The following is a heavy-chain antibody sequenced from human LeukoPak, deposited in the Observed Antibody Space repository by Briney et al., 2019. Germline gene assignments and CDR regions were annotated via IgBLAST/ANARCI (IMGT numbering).Heavy chain of an antibody. D-gene: IGHD6-13*01. V-gene: IGHV3-23*01. CDR2: ISGSGSSA. CDR3: AKGSIAAHDAKTTLDY. J-gene: IGHJ4*02. CDR1: GFILRSYA. Sequence: GGSLRLPCAASGFILRSYAMSWVRQAPGKGLEWVSAISGSGSSAYYADSVRGRFTISRDNSKNTVYVEMNSLRVDDTAVYYCAKGSIAAHDAKTTLDYWGQGTLVTVSS.